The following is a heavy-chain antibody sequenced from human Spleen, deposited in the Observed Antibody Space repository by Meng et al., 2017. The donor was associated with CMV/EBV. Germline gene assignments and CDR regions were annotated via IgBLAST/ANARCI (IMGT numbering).Heavy chain of an antibody. D-gene: IGHD2-2*01. CDR2: INHSGST. V-gene: IGHV4-38-2*02. CDR3: ARPLGYCSITSCSRAFDI. CDR1: GYSISSGYY. Sequence: SETLSLTCTVSGYSISSGYYWGWIRQPPGKGLEWIGEINHSGSTNYTPSLKSRVTISVDTSKNHFSLKLTSVTAADTAVYYCARPLGYCSITSCSRAFDIWGQGTMVTVSS. J-gene: IGHJ3*02.